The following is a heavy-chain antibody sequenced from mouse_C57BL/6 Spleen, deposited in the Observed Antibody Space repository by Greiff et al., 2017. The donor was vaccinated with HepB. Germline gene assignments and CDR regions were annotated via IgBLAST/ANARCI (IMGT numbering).Heavy chain of an antibody. D-gene: IGHD4-1*01. CDR1: GYAFTNYL. V-gene: IGHV1-54*01. J-gene: IGHJ4*01. CDR2: INPGSGGT. Sequence: LVESGAELVRPGTSVKVSCKASGYAFTNYLIEWVKQRPGQGLEWIGVINPGSGGTNYNEKFKGKATLTADKSSSTAYMQLSSLTSEDSAVYFCARSNWEVYAMDYWGQGTSVTVSS. CDR3: ARSNWEVYAMDY.